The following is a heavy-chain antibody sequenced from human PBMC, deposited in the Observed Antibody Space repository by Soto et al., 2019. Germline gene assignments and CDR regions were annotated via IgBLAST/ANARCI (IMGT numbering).Heavy chain of an antibody. J-gene: IGHJ4*02. Sequence: GRSLRLSCATSGLTFSNYAMSWVRQAPGGGLEWVSSISGSGGFSEYGASVKGRFTIPRDNSKSTLFLQMNSMRAEDTAIYYCAIRGNNDLLRRYCGQGTLVTVYS. V-gene: IGHV3-23*01. CDR1: GLTFSNYA. CDR2: ISGSGGFS. CDR3: AIRGNNDLLRRY.